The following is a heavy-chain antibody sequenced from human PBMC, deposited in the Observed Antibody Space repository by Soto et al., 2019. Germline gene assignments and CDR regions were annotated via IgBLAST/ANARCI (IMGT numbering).Heavy chain of an antibody. J-gene: IGHJ5*02. V-gene: IGHV2-5*01. CDR2: ISWNDDK. D-gene: IGHD6-19*01. CDR3: AKSGSSGWYGWFDP. Sequence: ASGPTLVNPTQTPTLTCIFSGFSLRTSGVGVGWTRQPPGEALEWLGFISWNDDKRYSPSLKSRLTITKYTSKNQVVLTMTNMDPVDTATYYCAKSGSSGWYGWFDPWGQGTLVTVSS. CDR1: GFSLRTSGVG.